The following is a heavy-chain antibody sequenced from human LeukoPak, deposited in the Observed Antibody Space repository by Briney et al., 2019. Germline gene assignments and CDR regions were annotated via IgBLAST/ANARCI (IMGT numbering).Heavy chain of an antibody. J-gene: IGHJ6*02. CDR1: GYSFTSYW. CDR3: ARHYHDSSGYSYYYGMDV. CDR2: IYPGDSDT. D-gene: IGHD3-22*01. Sequence: GESLKISCKGSGYSFTSYWIGWVRQMPGKGLEWMGIIYPGDSDTRYSPSFQGQVTISADKSISTAYLQWSSLKASDTAMYYCARHYHDSSGYSYYYGMDVWGQGTTVTVSS. V-gene: IGHV5-51*01.